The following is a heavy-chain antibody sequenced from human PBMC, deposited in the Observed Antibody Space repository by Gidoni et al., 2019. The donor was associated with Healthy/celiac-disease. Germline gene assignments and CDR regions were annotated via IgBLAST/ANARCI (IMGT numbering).Heavy chain of an antibody. V-gene: IGHV5-51*01. CDR2: IYPGDSDT. Sequence: EVQLVQSGAEVKKPGESLKISCKGSGYSFTTYWIGWVRQMPGKGLEWMGIIYPGDSDTRYSPSFQGKVTISADKSSSTAYLQWSSLKTSDTAMYYCARLLRDGYNSVGATLVAFDYWGQGTLVTVSS. CDR3: ARLLRDGYNSVGATLVAFDY. J-gene: IGHJ4*02. D-gene: IGHD1-26*01. CDR1: GYSFTTYW.